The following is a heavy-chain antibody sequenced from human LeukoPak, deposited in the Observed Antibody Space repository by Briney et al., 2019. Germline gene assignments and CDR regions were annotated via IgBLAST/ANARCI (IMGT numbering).Heavy chain of an antibody. CDR3: TRGSGSFDP. V-gene: IGHV3-73*01. J-gene: IGHJ5*02. D-gene: IGHD3-10*01. Sequence: GGSLRLSCAASGFTFSGSAMHWVRQASGKGLEWVGRIRSKANSYATAYAATVKGRFTISRDDSKNTAYLQMNSLKTEDTAVYYCTRGSGSFDPWGQGTLVTVSS. CDR2: IRSKANSYAT. CDR1: GFTFSGSA.